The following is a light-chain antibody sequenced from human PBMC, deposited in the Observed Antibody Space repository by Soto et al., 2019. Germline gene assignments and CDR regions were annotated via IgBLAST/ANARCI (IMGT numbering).Light chain of an antibody. CDR1: QSVISRF. CDR3: QQYGTSPRT. Sequence: ENVLTQSPGTLSLSPGERANLSCRASQSVISRFLAWYQQKPGQAPRLLMYDASSRATGIPDRFSGSGSGTDFTLTISRLEPEDFAVYYCQQYGTSPRTFGQGTKVEIK. J-gene: IGKJ1*01. V-gene: IGKV3-20*01. CDR2: DAS.